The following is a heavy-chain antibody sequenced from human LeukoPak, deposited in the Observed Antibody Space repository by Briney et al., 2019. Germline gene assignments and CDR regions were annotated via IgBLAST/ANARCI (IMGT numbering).Heavy chain of an antibody. V-gene: IGHV3-30*01. J-gene: IGHJ6*03. CDR3: AREVVGATTRGPYYYMDV. Sequence: WGSLTLSCAASGFTVSRYAMHWVRQDPGKGLEWVAVISYDGSNKYYADSVKGRFTISRDNSKNTLYLQMNSLRAEDTAVYYCAREVVGATTRGPYYYMDVWGKGTTVTVSS. D-gene: IGHD1-26*01. CDR1: GFTVSRYA. CDR2: ISYDGSNK.